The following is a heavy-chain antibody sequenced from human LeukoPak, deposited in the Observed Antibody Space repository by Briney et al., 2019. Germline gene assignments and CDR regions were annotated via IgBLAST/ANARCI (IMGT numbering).Heavy chain of an antibody. D-gene: IGHD3-10*01. CDR3: ARGVYGSGDY. J-gene: IGHJ4*02. CDR2: IYSSGST. V-gene: IGHV4-4*07. Sequence: SQTLSLTCTASGRSISSYYWSWIRQPAGKGREWIGRIYSSGSTNYNPSLKSRVTMSVDTSENQFSLKLTSVTAADTAVYYCARGVYGSGDYWGQGTLVTVSS. CDR1: GRSISSYY.